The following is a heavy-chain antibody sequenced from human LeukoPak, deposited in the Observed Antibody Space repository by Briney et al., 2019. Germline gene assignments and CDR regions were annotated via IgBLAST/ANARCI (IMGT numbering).Heavy chain of an antibody. CDR2: IYYSGST. CDR1: GGSISSSSYH. Sequence: SETLSLTCTVSGGSISSSSYHWGWIRQPPGKGLEWIGSIYYSGSTYYNPSLKSRVTISVDTSKNQFSLKLSSVTAADTAVYYCARHPYSSSSEWFDPWGQGTLVTVSS. D-gene: IGHD6-6*01. J-gene: IGHJ5*02. CDR3: ARHPYSSSSEWFDP. V-gene: IGHV4-39*01.